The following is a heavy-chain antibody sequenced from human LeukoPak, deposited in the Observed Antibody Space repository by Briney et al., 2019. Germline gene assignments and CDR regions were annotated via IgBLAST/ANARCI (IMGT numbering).Heavy chain of an antibody. CDR1: GGSISSSSYY. D-gene: IGHD6-13*01. J-gene: IGHJ3*02. Sequence: SETLSLTCTVSGGSISSSSYYWGWIRQPPGKGLEWIGSIYYSGSTYYNPSLKSRVTISVDTSKNQFSLKLSSVTAADTAVYYCARLPLVRGAFDIWGQGTMVTVSS. V-gene: IGHV4-39*01. CDR2: IYYSGST. CDR3: ARLPLVRGAFDI.